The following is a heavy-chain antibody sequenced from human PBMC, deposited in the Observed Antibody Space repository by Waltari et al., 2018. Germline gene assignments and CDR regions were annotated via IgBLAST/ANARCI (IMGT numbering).Heavy chain of an antibody. CDR1: GYTFTGYY. V-gene: IGHV1-2*02. CDR2: INPNSGGT. J-gene: IGHJ4*02. D-gene: IGHD2-8*01. Sequence: QVQLVQSGAEVKKPGASVKVSCKASGYTFTGYYMHWVRQAPGQGLEWMGRINPNSGGTNYAQNFQSRVTMTRDTAISTAYMELSRLRSDDTAVYYCARGSVNAIWGYWGQGTLVTVSS. CDR3: ARGSVNAIWGY.